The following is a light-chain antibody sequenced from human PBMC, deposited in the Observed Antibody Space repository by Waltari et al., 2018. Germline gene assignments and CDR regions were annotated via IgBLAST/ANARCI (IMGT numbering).Light chain of an antibody. CDR3: QLYNSYVMYT. J-gene: IGKJ2*01. CDR2: RAS. Sequence: DIQMSQSPSTLSASVGDRVTITCRASQRISTWLAWYQQKPGKAPKHLISRASTLESGVPSRFAGSGSGTEFTLTISSLQPDDFGTYYCQLYNSYVMYTFGQGTKLDIK. CDR1: QRISTW. V-gene: IGKV1-5*03.